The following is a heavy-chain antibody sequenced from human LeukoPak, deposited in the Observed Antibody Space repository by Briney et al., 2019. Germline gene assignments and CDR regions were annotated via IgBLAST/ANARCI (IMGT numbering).Heavy chain of an antibody. J-gene: IGHJ4*02. CDR2: IYHGGTT. CDR3: ARDLGYHLIDY. V-gene: IGHV4-4*02. CDR1: GFTVSSNY. Sequence: GSLRLSCAASGFTVSSNYMSWVRQAPGKGLEWIGEIYHGGTTIYNPSLKTRVTISLDRSKNHFSLKVRSVTAADTAVYYCARDLGYHLIDYWGQGTLVTVSS. D-gene: IGHD3-16*01.